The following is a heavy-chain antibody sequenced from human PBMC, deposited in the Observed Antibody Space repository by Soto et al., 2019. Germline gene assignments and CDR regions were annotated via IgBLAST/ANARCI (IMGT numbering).Heavy chain of an antibody. CDR2: IYYSGST. V-gene: IGHV4-31*03. CDR1: GGSISSGGYY. D-gene: IGHD3-3*01. Sequence: PSETLSLTCTVSGGSISSGGYYWSWIRQHPGKGLEWIGYIYYSGSTYYNPSLKSRVTISVDTSKNQFSLKLSSVTAADTAVYYCARDLRVTIFGGGGYYYYGMDVWGQGTTVTVSS. J-gene: IGHJ6*02. CDR3: ARDLRVTIFGGGGYYYYGMDV.